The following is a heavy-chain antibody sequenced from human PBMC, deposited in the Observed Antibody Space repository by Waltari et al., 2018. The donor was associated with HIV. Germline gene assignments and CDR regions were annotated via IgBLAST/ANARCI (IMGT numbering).Heavy chain of an antibody. V-gene: IGHV3-53*02. CDR2: IYSGGST. CDR3: ARNTYGSGSDLDYYGMDV. CDR1: GFTVSSNY. J-gene: IGHJ6*02. Sequence: EVQLVETGGGLIQPGGSLRLSCAASGFTVSSNYMSWARQAPGKGLEWVSVIYSGGSTYYADSVKGRFTISRDNSKNTLYLQMNSLRAEDTAVYYCARNTYGSGSDLDYYGMDVWGQGTTVTVSS. D-gene: IGHD3-10*01.